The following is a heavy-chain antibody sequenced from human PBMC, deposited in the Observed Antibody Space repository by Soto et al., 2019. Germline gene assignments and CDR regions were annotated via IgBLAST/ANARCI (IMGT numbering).Heavy chain of an antibody. V-gene: IGHV1-69*02. J-gene: IGHJ3*02. CDR1: GGTFSSYT. CDR3: ASENTQTDDAFDI. CDR2: IIPILGIA. Sequence: ASVKVSCKASGGTFSSYTISWVRQAPGQGLEWMGRIIPILGIANYAQKFQGRVTITADKSTSTAYMELSSLRSEDTAVYYCASENTQTDDAFDIWGQGTMVTVSS.